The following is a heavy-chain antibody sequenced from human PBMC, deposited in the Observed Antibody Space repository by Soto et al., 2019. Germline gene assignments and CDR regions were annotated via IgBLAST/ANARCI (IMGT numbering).Heavy chain of an antibody. V-gene: IGHV4-4*02. CDR1: GGSISSSNW. CDR3: AITIFGVVKTRSYYGMDV. CDR2: IYHSGST. J-gene: IGHJ6*02. D-gene: IGHD3-3*01. Sequence: SETLSLTCAVSGGSISSSNWRSWVRQPPGKGLEWIGEIYHSGSTNYSPSLKSRVTISVDKSKNQFCLKLSSVTAADTAVYYCAITIFGVVKTRSYYGMDVWGQGTTVT.